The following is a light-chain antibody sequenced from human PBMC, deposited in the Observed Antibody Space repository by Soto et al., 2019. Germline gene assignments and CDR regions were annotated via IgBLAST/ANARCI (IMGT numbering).Light chain of an antibody. CDR3: QQRDQVWT. CDR2: GAS. Sequence: EMVMTQSPATLSVSPGERATLSCRASQSVGTNLIWYQQKPGQAPRLLIYGASTRATGIPARFSGSGFGTEFTLTISSLQSEDFAVYYCQQRDQVWTFGQGTKVEVK. J-gene: IGKJ1*01. CDR1: QSVGTN. V-gene: IGKV3-15*01.